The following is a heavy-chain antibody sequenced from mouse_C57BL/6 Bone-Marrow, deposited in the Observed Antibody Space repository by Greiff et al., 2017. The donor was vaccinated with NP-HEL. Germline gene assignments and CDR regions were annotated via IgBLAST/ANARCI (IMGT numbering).Heavy chain of an antibody. CDR3: ASVYGNYLPWFAY. J-gene: IGHJ3*01. D-gene: IGHD2-1*01. CDR2: IYPRSGNT. CDR1: GYTFTSYG. Sequence: VQVVESGAELARPGASVKLSCKASGYTFTSYGISWVKQRTGQGLEWIGEIYPRSGNTYYNEKFKGKATLTADKSSSTAYMELRSLTSEDSAVYFCASVYGNYLPWFAYWGQGTLVTVSA. V-gene: IGHV1-81*01.